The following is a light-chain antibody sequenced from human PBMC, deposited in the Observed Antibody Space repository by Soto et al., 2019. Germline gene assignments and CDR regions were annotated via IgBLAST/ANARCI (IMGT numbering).Light chain of an antibody. CDR2: AGS. CDR3: QQYKTYSRT. J-gene: IGKJ1*01. V-gene: IGKV1-5*03. CDR1: QNINTW. Sequence: DIQMTQSPSTLSASVGDRITITCRASQNINTWLAWYQQIPGKAPKLLIYAGSTLQRGVPSRFSGSGSGTEFTLTISSLQPEDFATFYCQQYKTYSRTFGQGTTVEVK.